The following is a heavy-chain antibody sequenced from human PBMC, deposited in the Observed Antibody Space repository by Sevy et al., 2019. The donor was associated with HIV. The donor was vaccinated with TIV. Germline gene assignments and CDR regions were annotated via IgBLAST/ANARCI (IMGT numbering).Heavy chain of an antibody. CDR1: GFTFQTFG. J-gene: IGHJ4*02. Sequence: GGSLRLSCSAFGFTFQTFGMHRVRQAPGKGPEWLAVISYDGSSQNYADSVKGRFTISRDNSKNLLFLQMNSLLPNDTAVYFCTKESLRGTYIRGDFDHWGQGTLVTVSS. V-gene: IGHV3-30*18. D-gene: IGHD3-10*02. CDR3: TKESLRGTYIRGDFDH. CDR2: ISYDGSSQ.